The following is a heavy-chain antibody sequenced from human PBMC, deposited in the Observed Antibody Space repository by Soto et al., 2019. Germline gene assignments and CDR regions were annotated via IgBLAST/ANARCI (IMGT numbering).Heavy chain of an antibody. Sequence: QVQLQQWGAGLLKPSETLSLTCAVYGGSFSGYYWSWIRQPPGKGLEWIGEINHSGSTNYNPSLKSRVTISVDTSKNQFSLKLSSVTAADTAVYYCARVRYIVVVPAAPVRYYMDVWGKGTTVTVSS. J-gene: IGHJ6*03. CDR3: ARVRYIVVVPAAPVRYYMDV. CDR1: GGSFSGYY. CDR2: INHSGST. D-gene: IGHD2-2*01. V-gene: IGHV4-34*01.